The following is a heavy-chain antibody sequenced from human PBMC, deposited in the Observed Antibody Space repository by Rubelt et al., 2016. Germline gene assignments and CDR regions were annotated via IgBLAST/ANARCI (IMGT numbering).Heavy chain of an antibody. J-gene: IGHJ3*02. CDR3: TRLAETPGMAVEIAFDI. Sequence: GGEWVGRTRNKANSYTTEYAASVKGRFTISRDDSKNSLYLQMNSLKTEDTALYYCTRLAETPGMAVEIAFDIWGQGTMVTVSS. CDR2: TRNKANSYTT. V-gene: IGHV3-72*01. D-gene: IGHD6-19*01.